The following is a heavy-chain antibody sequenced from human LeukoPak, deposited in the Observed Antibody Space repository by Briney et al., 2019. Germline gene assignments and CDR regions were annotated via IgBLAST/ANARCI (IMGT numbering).Heavy chain of an antibody. J-gene: IGHJ4*02. V-gene: IGHV4-34*01. CDR3: ARGTPPYTSSPFDY. Sequence: SETLSLTCAVYGGSFSGYYWSWIRQPPGKGLEWIGEINHSGSTNYNPSLKSRVTMSVDTSRTQFSLKLSSVTAADTAVYYCARGTPPYTSSPFDYWGQGTLVTVSS. CDR1: GGSFSGYY. CDR2: INHSGST. D-gene: IGHD6-13*01.